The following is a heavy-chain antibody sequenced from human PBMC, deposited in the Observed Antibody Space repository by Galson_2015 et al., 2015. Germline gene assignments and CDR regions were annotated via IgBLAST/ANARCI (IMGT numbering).Heavy chain of an antibody. CDR3: ARDRDIVATLVGEGGDAFDI. J-gene: IGHJ3*02. CDR2: ISGSGGST. D-gene: IGHD5-12*01. Sequence: SLRLSCAASGFTFSSYAMSWVRQAPGKGLEWVSAISGSGGSTYYADSVKGRFTISRDNSKNTLYLQMNSLRAEDTAVYYCARDRDIVATLVGEGGDAFDIWGQGTMVTVSS. CDR1: GFTFSSYA. V-gene: IGHV3-23*01.